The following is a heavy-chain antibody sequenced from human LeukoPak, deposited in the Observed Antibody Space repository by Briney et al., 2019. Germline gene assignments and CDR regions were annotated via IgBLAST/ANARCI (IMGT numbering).Heavy chain of an antibody. J-gene: IGHJ5*02. Sequence: SETLSLTCAVYGGSFSSYYWSWIRQPPGKGLEWIGYIYYSGSTNYNPSLKSRVTISVDTSKNQFSLKLSSVTAADTAVYYCARGGQDAWIQLYNWFDPWGQGTLVTVSS. CDR3: ARGGQDAWIQLYNWFDP. D-gene: IGHD5-18*01. CDR1: GGSFSSYY. CDR2: IYYSGST. V-gene: IGHV4-59*01.